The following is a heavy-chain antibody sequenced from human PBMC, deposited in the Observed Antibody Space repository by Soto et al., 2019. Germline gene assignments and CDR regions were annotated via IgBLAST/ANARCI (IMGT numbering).Heavy chain of an antibody. CDR1: GGSFSGYY. D-gene: IGHD3-22*01. CDR3: ARGTGYYDSRLDY. V-gene: IGHV4-34*01. J-gene: IGHJ4*02. Sequence: SETLSLTCAVYGGSFSGYYWSWIRQPPGKGLEWIGEINHSGSTNYNPSLKSRVTISVDTSKNQFSLKLSSVTAADTAVYYCARGTGYYDSRLDYWGQGTLVTVSS. CDR2: INHSGST.